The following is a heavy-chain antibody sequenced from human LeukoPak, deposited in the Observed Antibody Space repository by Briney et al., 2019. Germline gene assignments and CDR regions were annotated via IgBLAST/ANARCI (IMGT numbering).Heavy chain of an antibody. CDR3: AKGMAGAPTFDY. V-gene: IGHV3-48*03. CDR2: IGSSDSTT. J-gene: IGHJ4*02. Sequence: PGGSLRLSCVASGFTFSSYEMNWVRQAPGKGLEWLSYIGSSDSTTHYADSVKGRFTISRDNSKNTLYLQMNSLRAEDTAVYYCAKGMAGAPTFDYWGQGTLVTVSS. CDR1: GFTFSSYE. D-gene: IGHD1-26*01.